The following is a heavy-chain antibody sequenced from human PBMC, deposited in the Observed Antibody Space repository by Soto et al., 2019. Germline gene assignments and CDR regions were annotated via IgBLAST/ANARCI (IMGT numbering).Heavy chain of an antibody. CDR1: GGTFSSYT. Sequence: ASVKVSCKASGGTFSSYTISWVRQAPGQGLEWMGRIIPILGIANYAQKFQGRVTITADKSTSTAYMELSSLRSEDTAVYYCARKVGPYDAFDIWGQGTMVTVSS. V-gene: IGHV1-69*02. CDR3: ARKVGPYDAFDI. J-gene: IGHJ3*02. CDR2: IIPILGIA.